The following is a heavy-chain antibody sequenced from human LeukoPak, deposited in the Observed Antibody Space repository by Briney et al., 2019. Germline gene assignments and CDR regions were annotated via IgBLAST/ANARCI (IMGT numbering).Heavy chain of an antibody. V-gene: IGHV3-15*01. CDR2: IKTNSDGGTT. CDR3: TTVTVIGI. CDR1: GFTFTNEW. J-gene: IGHJ3*02. D-gene: IGHD4-17*01. Sequence: GGSLRLSCAASGFTFTNEWMSWVGQAPGKGLEWVGRIKTNSDGGTTDYAAPVKGTFTISRDDSNNTLYLQMNSLQTEDTAVYYCTTVTVIGIWGQGTMVTVSS.